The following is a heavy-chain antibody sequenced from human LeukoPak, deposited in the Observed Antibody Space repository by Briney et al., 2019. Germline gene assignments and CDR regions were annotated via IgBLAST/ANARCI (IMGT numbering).Heavy chain of an antibody. CDR1: GGSISSGSYY. Sequence: SETLSLTCTVSGGSISSGSYYWSWIRQPPGKGLEWIGYVDHTGSTKFNPSLNGRVSISRDTSNNFFSLRLRSVTAADTAVYFCARGRVSSSTWYSTYYYFFYMDFWGKGTTVTVSS. CDR3: ARGRVSSSTWYSTYYYFFYMDF. V-gene: IGHV4-61*03. D-gene: IGHD4-11*01. J-gene: IGHJ6*03. CDR2: VDHTGST.